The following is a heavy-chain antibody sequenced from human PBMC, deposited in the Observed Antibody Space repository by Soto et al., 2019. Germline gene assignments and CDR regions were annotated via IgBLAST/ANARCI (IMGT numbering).Heavy chain of an antibody. V-gene: IGHV1-18*04. CDR2: ISAYNGNT. J-gene: IGHJ5*02. CDR3: ARVRSPGHHPYNWFDP. Sequence: QVQLVQSGGEVKKPGASVRVSCKASGYTFTSSDITWVRQAPGQGLEWMGWISAYNGNTNYAQKLQGRVNMTTDTSTNTAYMELRNLISDDTAVYFCARVRSPGHHPYNWFDPWGQGTLVTVSS. CDR1: GYTFTSSD.